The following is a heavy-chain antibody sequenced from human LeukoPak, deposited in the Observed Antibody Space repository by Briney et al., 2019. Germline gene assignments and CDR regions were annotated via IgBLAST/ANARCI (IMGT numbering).Heavy chain of an antibody. CDR2: IYYSGST. Sequence: SQTLSLTCTVSGGSISSGGYYWSWIRQHPGKGLEWIGYIYYSGSTYYNPSLKSRVTISVDTSKNQFSLKLSSVTAADTAVYYCASIPPIGGYNWNYDDYYFDYWGQGTLVTVSS. J-gene: IGHJ4*02. CDR3: ASIPPIGGYNWNYDDYYFDY. D-gene: IGHD1-7*01. CDR1: GGSISSGGYY. V-gene: IGHV4-31*03.